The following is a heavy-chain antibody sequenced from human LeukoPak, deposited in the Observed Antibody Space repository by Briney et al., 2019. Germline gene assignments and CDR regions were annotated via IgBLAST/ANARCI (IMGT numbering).Heavy chain of an antibody. Sequence: SEALSLTCTVSGYSISSGYYRGWIRQPPGKGLEWIGNIHYSGSTYYNPSLKSRVTISVDTSKNQFSLKLNSVTAADMAVYYCARDPLTNPGLYYFDYWGQGTLVTVSS. CDR2: IHYSGST. CDR3: ARDPLTNPGLYYFDY. V-gene: IGHV4-38-2*02. CDR1: GYSISSGYY. D-gene: IGHD1-14*01. J-gene: IGHJ4*02.